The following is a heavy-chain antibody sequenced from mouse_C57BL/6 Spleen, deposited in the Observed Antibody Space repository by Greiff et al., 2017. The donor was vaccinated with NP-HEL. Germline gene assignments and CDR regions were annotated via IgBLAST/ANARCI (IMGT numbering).Heavy chain of an antibody. J-gene: IGHJ4*01. D-gene: IGHD1-1*01. CDR1: GFSLTSYG. V-gene: IGHV2-5*01. CDR2: IWRGGST. Sequence: QVQLQQSGPGLVQPSQSLSITCTVSGFSLTSYGVHWVRQSPGKGLEWLGVIWRGGSTDYNAAFMSRLSITKDNSKSQVFFKMNSLQADDTAIYYCAKKTHYGSSSYYAMDYWGQGTSVTVSS. CDR3: AKKTHYGSSSYYAMDY.